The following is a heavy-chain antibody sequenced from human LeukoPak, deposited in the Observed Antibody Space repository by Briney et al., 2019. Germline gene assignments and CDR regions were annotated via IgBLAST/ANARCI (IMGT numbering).Heavy chain of an antibody. V-gene: IGHV3-7*01. CDR3: ARAPTYGSGSYHYSP. CDR2: IKQDGSEK. Sequence: PGGSLRLSCAASGFTFSSYWMSWVRQAPGKGLEWVANIKQDGSEKYYVDSVKGRFTISRDNAKNSLYLQMNSLRAEDTAVYYCARAPTYGSGSYHYSPWGQGTLVTVSS. J-gene: IGHJ5*02. CDR1: GFTFSSYW. D-gene: IGHD3-10*01.